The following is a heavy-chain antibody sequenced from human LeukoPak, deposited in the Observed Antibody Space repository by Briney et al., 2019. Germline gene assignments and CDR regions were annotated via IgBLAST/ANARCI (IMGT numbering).Heavy chain of an antibody. Sequence: PGGSLRLSCAVSEFTVSNNYMNWVRQAPGKGLEWVSIIYPAGDTYYGDSVKGRFTISRDNAKNSLYLQMNSLRAEDTAVYYCARVSGYSYGLANWGQGTLVTVSS. CDR3: ARVSGYSYGLAN. D-gene: IGHD5-18*01. CDR1: EFTVSNNY. J-gene: IGHJ4*02. V-gene: IGHV3-66*01. CDR2: IYPAGDT.